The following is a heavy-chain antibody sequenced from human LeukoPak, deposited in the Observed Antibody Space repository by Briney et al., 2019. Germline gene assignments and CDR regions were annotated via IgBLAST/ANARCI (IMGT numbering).Heavy chain of an antibody. Sequence: SETLSLTCTVSGGSISSSSYYWGWIRQPPGKGLEWIASIYYSGSTYYNPSLKSRVTISVDTSKNQFSLKLSSVTATDTAVYYCARHDCITTTCYYFYGMDVWGQGTTVTVSS. CDR3: ARHDCITTTCYYFYGMDV. CDR2: IYYSGST. J-gene: IGHJ6*02. V-gene: IGHV4-39*01. CDR1: GGSISSSSYY. D-gene: IGHD2-2*01.